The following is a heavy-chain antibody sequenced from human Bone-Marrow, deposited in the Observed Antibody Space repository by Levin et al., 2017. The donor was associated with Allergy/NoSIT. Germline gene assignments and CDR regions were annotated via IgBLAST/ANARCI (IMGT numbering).Heavy chain of an antibody. CDR3: AKGGPWLVAPHDY. Sequence: GGSLRLSCVGSGFTFRDYSMHWVRQSPGKGLEWVALISSDGSETYYGDFVRGRFTISRDDSRATVSLQMRSLTPEDTALYYCAKGGPWLVAPHDYWGQGTPVTVSS. CDR1: GFTFRDYS. V-gene: IGHV3-30*18. D-gene: IGHD6-19*01. J-gene: IGHJ4*02. CDR2: ISSDGSET.